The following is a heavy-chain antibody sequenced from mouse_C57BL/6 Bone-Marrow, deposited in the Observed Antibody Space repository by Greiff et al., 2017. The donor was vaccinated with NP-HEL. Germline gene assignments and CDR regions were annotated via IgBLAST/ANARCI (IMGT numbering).Heavy chain of an antibody. J-gene: IGHJ1*03. V-gene: IGHV1-69*01. D-gene: IGHD1-1*01. Sequence: QVQLQQPGAELVMPGASVKLSCKASGYTFTSYWMHWVKQRPGQGLEWIGEIDPSDSYTNYNQKFKGKSTLTVDKSSSTAYMQLSSLTSEDSAVYYCASDIYYYGSSFFWYFDVWGTGTTVTVSS. CDR3: ASDIYYYGSSFFWYFDV. CDR2: IDPSDSYT. CDR1: GYTFTSYW.